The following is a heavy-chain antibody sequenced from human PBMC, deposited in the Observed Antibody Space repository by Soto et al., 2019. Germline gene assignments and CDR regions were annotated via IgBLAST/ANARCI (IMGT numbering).Heavy chain of an antibody. D-gene: IGHD3-16*01. J-gene: IGHJ4*02. Sequence: EVQLVESGGGLVKPGGSLRLSCAASGFTFSSYSMNWVRQAPGKGLEWVSSISSSGSYIYYVDSVKGRFTVSRDNAKNSLYLQMKSLRAEDSAVYYCARSPTYYSDYWGQGTLVTVSS. CDR2: ISSSGSYI. CDR3: ARSPTYYSDY. CDR1: GFTFSSYS. V-gene: IGHV3-21*01.